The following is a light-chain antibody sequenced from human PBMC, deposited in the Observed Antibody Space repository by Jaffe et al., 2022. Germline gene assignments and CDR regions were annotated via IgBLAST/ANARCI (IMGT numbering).Light chain of an antibody. J-gene: IGLJ2*01. V-gene: IGLV3-21*02. Sequence: SYVLTQPPSVSVAPGQTARITCGGDNIGPKSVHWYQQRPGQAPVMVVYDDSDRPSGIPERFSGSKSEKMATLTISRAEAGDEADYYCQVWDSASDHVVFGGGTKLTVL. CDR3: QVWDSASDHVV. CDR2: DDS. CDR1: NIGPKS.